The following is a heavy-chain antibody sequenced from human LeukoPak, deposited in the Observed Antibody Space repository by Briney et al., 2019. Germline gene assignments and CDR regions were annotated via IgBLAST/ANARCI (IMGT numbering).Heavy chain of an antibody. CDR2: IYTSGRT. J-gene: IGHJ4*02. D-gene: IGHD1-26*01. CDR1: GGSISSGSYY. V-gene: IGHV4-39*01. CDR3: ARQSFADVSFDY. Sequence: SETLSLTCNVSGGSISSGSYYWGWIRQPPGKGLEWIGSIYTSGRTYNNPSLKSRVTMSVDTSKNQFSLNLRSVTAADTAVYYCARQSFADVSFDYWGQGSLVTVSS.